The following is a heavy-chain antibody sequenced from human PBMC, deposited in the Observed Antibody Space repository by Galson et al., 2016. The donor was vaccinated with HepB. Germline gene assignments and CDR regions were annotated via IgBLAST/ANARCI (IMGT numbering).Heavy chain of an antibody. CDR1: GFTFSRNW. J-gene: IGHJ4*02. V-gene: IGHV3-74*01. CDR3: ARGNGRPGERGDY. CDR2: INYGGTNT. Sequence: SLRLSCAASGFTFSRNWMHWVRQAPGKGLVWVSRINYGGTNTDYADSVKGRFAISRDNAKNTLYLQMTNLRAEDTAVYYCARGNGRPGERGDYWGQGTLVTVSS. D-gene: IGHD1-1*01.